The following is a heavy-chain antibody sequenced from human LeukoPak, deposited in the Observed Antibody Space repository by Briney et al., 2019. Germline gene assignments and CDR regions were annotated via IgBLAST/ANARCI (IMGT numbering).Heavy chain of an antibody. Sequence: SETLSLTCAVYGGSFSGYYWSWIRQPPGKGLEWIGEINHSGSTNYNPSLKSRVTMSVDTSKNQFSLKLSSVTAADTAVYYCARDATTVTKYNWFDPWGQGTLVTVSS. V-gene: IGHV4-34*01. CDR2: INHSGST. D-gene: IGHD4-17*01. CDR1: GGSFSGYY. J-gene: IGHJ5*02. CDR3: ARDATTVTKYNWFDP.